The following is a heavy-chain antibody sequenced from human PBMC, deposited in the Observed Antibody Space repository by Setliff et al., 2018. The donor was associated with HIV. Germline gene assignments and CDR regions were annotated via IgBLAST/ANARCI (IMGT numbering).Heavy chain of an antibody. Sequence: GESLKISCKGSGYRFTSYWIGWVRQMPGKGLEWMGIIYPGDSDTRYNPSFEGQVTMSADRSITTAYLQWSRLKASDTAMYYCARLKDVVLMVNDFWGQGTLVTVSS. CDR3: ARLKDVVLMVNDF. CDR1: GYRFTSYW. D-gene: IGHD2-8*01. V-gene: IGHV5-51*01. CDR2: IYPGDSDT. J-gene: IGHJ4*02.